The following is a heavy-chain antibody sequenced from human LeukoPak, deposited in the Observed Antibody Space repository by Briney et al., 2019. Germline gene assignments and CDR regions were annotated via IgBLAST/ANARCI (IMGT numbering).Heavy chain of an antibody. CDR2: IKQDGSEK. J-gene: IGHJ4*02. Sequence: GGSLRLSCAASGFTFSSYGMSWVRQAPGKGLEWVANIKQDGSEKYYVDSVKGRFTISRDNAKNSLYLQMNSLRAEDTAVYYCARVGSYRTFWFDYWGQGTLVTVSS. V-gene: IGHV3-7*01. D-gene: IGHD3-16*02. CDR1: GFTFSSYG. CDR3: ARVGSYRTFWFDY.